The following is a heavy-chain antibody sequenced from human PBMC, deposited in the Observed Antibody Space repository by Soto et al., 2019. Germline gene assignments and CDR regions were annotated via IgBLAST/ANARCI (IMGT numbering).Heavy chain of an antibody. J-gene: IGHJ6*03. CDR1: GFTFSSYA. V-gene: IGHV3-23*01. Sequence: EVQLLESGGGLVQRGGSLRLSCAASGFTFSSYAMSWVRQAPGKGLEWVSSISGSGGSTYHADSVEGRFTISGDNSKNTLYLQMNSLRAEDTAVYYCAKFSGSRYYYYYMDVWGKGTTVTVSS. CDR2: ISGSGGST. D-gene: IGHD6-25*01. CDR3: AKFSGSRYYYYYMDV.